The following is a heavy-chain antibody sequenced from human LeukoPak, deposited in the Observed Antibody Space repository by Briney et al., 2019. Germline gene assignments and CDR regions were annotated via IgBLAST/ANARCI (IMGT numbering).Heavy chain of an antibody. D-gene: IGHD3-3*01. CDR3: ASGPANIKYYDFWSGYKFDY. V-gene: IGHV4-39*07. J-gene: IGHJ4*02. Sequence: PSETLSLTCTVSGGSISSSSYYWGWIRQPPGKGLEWIGSIYYSGSTYYNPSLKSRVTISVDTSKNQFSLKLSSVTAADTAVYYCASGPANIKYYDFWSGYKFDYWGQGTLVTVSS. CDR2: IYYSGST. CDR1: GGSISSSSYY.